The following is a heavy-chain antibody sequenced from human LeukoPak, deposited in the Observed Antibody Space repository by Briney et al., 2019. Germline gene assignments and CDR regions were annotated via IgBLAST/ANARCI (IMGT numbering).Heavy chain of an antibody. V-gene: IGHV3-23*01. CDR1: GFTFSSYA. CDR2: ISGSGGST. J-gene: IGHJ4*02. D-gene: IGHD6-19*01. CDR3: ANRIGYSSGWYFGY. Sequence: SGGSLILSCAASGFTFSSYAMSWVRQAPGKGLEWVSAISGSGGSTYYADSVKGRFTISRDNSKNTLYLQMNSLRAEDTAVYYCANRIGYSSGWYFGYWGQGTLVTVSS.